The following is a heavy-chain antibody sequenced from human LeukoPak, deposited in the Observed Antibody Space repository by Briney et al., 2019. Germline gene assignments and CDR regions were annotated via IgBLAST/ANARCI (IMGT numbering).Heavy chain of an antibody. CDR1: GGSISSGGYY. Sequence: SETLSLTCAVSGGSISSGGYYWSWIRQPAGKGLEWIGRIYTSGSTNYNPSLKSRVTMSVDTSKNQFSLKLSSVTAADTAVYYCARDLGYCSSTSCWNWYFDLWGRGTLVTVSS. CDR3: ARDLGYCSSTSCWNWYFDL. CDR2: IYTSGST. J-gene: IGHJ2*01. D-gene: IGHD2-2*01. V-gene: IGHV4-61*02.